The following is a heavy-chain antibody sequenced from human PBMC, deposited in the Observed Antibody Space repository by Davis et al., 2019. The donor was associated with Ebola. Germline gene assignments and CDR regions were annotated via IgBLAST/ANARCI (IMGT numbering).Heavy chain of an antibody. CDR1: GFTFSSYA. Sequence: GESLKISCAASGFTFSSYAMSWVRQAPGKGLEWVAVISYDGSNKYYADPVKGRFTISRDNSKNTLYLQISSLRAEDTAVYYCARDRYCSGGGCPDYYYGMDVWGQGTTVTVSS. V-gene: IGHV3-30*04. CDR3: ARDRYCSGGGCPDYYYGMDV. D-gene: IGHD2-15*01. J-gene: IGHJ6*02. CDR2: ISYDGSNK.